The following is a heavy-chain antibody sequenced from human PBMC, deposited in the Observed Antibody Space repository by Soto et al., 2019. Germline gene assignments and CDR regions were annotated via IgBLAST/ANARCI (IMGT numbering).Heavy chain of an antibody. V-gene: IGHV3-7*01. D-gene: IGHD1-1*01. CDR3: TTETTVVVY. CDR2: IKQDGSEK. Sequence: EVQLVESGGGLVQPGGSLRLSCAASGFSFSSYWMGWVRQAPGRGLEWVANIKQDGSEKYYVDSVKGRFAISRDNAQNSLYLQMNSLRPEDTDVYYCTTETTVVVYWGQGALGTVPS. CDR1: GFSFSSYW. J-gene: IGHJ4*02.